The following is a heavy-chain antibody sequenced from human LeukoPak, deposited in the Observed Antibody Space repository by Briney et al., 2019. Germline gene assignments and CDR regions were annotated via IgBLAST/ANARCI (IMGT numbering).Heavy chain of an antibody. CDR1: GFTVSSNY. CDR3: ARVERDSSGYHYVGYYYYGMDV. D-gene: IGHD3-22*01. CDR2: IYSGGST. Sequence: GGSLRLSCAASGFTVSSNYMSWVRQAPGKGLEWVSVIYSGGSTYYADSVKGRFTISRDNSKNTLYLQMNSLRAEDTAVYYCARVERDSSGYHYVGYYYYGMDVWGQGTTVTVSS. V-gene: IGHV3-66*01. J-gene: IGHJ6*02.